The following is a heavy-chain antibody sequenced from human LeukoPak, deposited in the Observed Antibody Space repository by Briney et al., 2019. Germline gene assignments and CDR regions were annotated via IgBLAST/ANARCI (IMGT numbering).Heavy chain of an antibody. Sequence: SGKVSCKASGGTLSTYSISWVRQAPGQGLEWMGRIIPIFNTINYAQRFQGRVTLTADESTNTAYMELSSLRSEDTAVYYCARGLSRWSTPTSSYYYRMDVWGQGTTVAVSS. CDR1: GGTLSTYS. D-gene: IGHD4-23*01. CDR3: ARGLSRWSTPTSSYYYRMDV. CDR2: IIPIFNTI. V-gene: IGHV1-69*13. J-gene: IGHJ6*02.